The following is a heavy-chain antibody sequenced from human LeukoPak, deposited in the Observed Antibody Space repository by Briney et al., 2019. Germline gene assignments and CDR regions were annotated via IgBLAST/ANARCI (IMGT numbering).Heavy chain of an antibody. V-gene: IGHV3-49*04. Sequence: GGSLRLSCTASGLTFGDYAMSWVRQAPGKGLEWVGLIRSKAYGGTTEYAASVKGRFTISRDNAKNSLYLQMNSLRAEDTAVYYCAELGITMIGGVWGKGTTVTISS. J-gene: IGHJ6*04. D-gene: IGHD3-10*02. CDR3: AELGITMIGGV. CDR1: GLTFGDYA. CDR2: IRSKAYGGTT.